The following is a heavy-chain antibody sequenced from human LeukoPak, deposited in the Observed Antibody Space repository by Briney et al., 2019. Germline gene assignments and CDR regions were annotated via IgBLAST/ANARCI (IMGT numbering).Heavy chain of an antibody. CDR3: ARVGSRPVAGSAGY. V-gene: IGHV3-20*04. Sequence: PGGSLRLSCAASGFTFDDYGMSWVRQVPGKGLEWVSGINWNGDSTGYADSVKGRFTISRDNAKNSLYLQMNSLRAEDTALYYCARVGSRPVAGSAGYWGQGTLVTVSS. D-gene: IGHD6-19*01. CDR2: INWNGDST. J-gene: IGHJ4*02. CDR1: GFTFDDYG.